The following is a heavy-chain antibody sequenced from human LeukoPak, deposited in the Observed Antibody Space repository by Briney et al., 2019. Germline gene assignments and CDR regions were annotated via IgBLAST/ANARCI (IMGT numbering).Heavy chain of an antibody. CDR2: IIPIFGTA. J-gene: IGHJ6*02. D-gene: IGHD6-6*01. CDR1: GGTFSSYA. V-gene: IGHV1-69*01. Sequence: SVKVSCKASGGTFSSYAISWVRQAPGQGLEWMGGIIPIFGTANYAQKFQGRVTITADESTSTAYTELSSLRSEDTAVYYCARDQSRIAARRAYYYGMDVWGQGTMVTVSS. CDR3: ARDQSRIAARRAYYYGMDV.